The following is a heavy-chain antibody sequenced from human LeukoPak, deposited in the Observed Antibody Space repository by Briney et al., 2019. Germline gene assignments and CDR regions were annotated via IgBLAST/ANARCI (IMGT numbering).Heavy chain of an antibody. V-gene: IGHV4-30-4*08. CDR2: IYYSGST. D-gene: IGHD1-14*01. Sequence: SETLSLTCTVSGGSISSGDYYWSWIRQPPGKGLEWIGYIYYSGSTYYNPSLKSRVTISVDTARNQFSLKLSSVTAADTAMYYCARDLAPSGADAFDIWGQGTMVTASS. J-gene: IGHJ3*02. CDR3: ARDLAPSGADAFDI. CDR1: GGSISSGDYY.